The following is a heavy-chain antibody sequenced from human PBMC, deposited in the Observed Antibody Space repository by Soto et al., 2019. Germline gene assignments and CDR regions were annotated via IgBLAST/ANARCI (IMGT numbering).Heavy chain of an antibody. CDR2: IIPIFGTA. CDR3: AREYYYDSSGYLRGGEQH. CDR1: GGTFSSYA. Sequence: QVQLVQSGAEVKKPGSSVKVSCKASGGTFSSYAISWVRQAPGQGLEWVGGIIPIFGTANYAQKFQGRVTITADESTSTAYMELSSLRSEDTAVYYCAREYYYDSSGYLRGGEQHWGQGTLVTVSS. D-gene: IGHD3-22*01. J-gene: IGHJ1*01. V-gene: IGHV1-69*01.